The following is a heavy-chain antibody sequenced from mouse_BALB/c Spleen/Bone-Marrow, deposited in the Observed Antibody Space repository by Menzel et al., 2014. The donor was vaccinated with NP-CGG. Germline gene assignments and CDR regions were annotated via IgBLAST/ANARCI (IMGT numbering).Heavy chain of an antibody. CDR2: IYTGSGSN. CDR1: GYTFTSYW. CDR3: TRGDLRYAMDY. D-gene: IGHD6-1*01. J-gene: IGHJ4*01. Sequence: LQQSGSELVRPGASVKLSCKASGYTFTSYWMHWVRQRPGQSLEWIENIYTGSGSNNYDEKFKSEATLTVDTSSSTAYMQLSSLTSEDSAVYYCTRGDLRYAMDYWGQGTSVTVSS. V-gene: IGHV1S22*01.